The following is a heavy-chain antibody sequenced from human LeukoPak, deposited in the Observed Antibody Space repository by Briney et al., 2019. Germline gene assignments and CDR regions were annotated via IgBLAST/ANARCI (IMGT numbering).Heavy chain of an antibody. CDR3: ARLGDYDFWSGYPNWFDP. CDR2: IYYSGST. V-gene: IGHV4-59*08. D-gene: IGHD3-3*01. J-gene: IGHJ5*02. Sequence: PSETLSLTCTVSGGSISSYYWSWIRQPPGKGLEWIGYIYYSGSTNYNPSLKSRVTISVDTSKNQFSLKLSSVTAADTAVYYCARLGDYDFWSGYPNWFDPWGQGTLVTVSS. CDR1: GGSISSYY.